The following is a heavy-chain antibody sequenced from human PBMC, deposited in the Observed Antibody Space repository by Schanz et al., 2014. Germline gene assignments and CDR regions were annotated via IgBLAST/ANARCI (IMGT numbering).Heavy chain of an antibody. V-gene: IGHV1-18*01. D-gene: IGHD3-9*01. CDR1: GNTLSAYY. CDR2: ISAYNGNT. J-gene: IGHJ3*02. CDR3: ARDYYDILTGYPYDTFDI. Sequence: QVQLVQSGAEVKKPGASVKVSCKASGNTLSAYYIHWIRQAPGQGLEWMGWISAYNGNTNYAQKLQGRVTMTTDTSTSTAYMELRSLRSDDTAVYYCARDYYDILTGYPYDTFDIWGQGTMVTVSS.